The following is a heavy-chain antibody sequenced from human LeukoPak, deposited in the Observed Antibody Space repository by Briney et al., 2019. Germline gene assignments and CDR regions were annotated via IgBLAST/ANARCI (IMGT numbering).Heavy chain of an antibody. CDR2: ISSSDGNR. D-gene: IGHD4-17*01. V-gene: IGHV3-48*04. CDR3: ARDGTTVTQYYFDY. J-gene: IGHJ4*02. CDR1: GFTFSGYW. Sequence: GGSLRLSCAASGFTFSGYWMSWVRQAPGKGLEWVSYISSSDGNRYYADSVKGLFTISRDNAKNSLYLQMNSLRAEDTAVYYCARDGTTVTQYYFDYWGQGTPVTVSS.